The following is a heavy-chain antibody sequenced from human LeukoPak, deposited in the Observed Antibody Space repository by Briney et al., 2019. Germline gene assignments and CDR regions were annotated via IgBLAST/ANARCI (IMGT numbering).Heavy chain of an antibody. CDR3: ARVGRGIAAPFDY. Sequence: GGSLRLFCASSGFTVSSNYMSWVSQAPGKGLEGVSVIYSGGSTYYADSVKGRFTISRDNSKNTLYLQMNSLRAEDTAVYYCARVGRGIAAPFDYWGQGTLVTVSS. V-gene: IGHV3-66*02. J-gene: IGHJ4*02. CDR2: IYSGGST. D-gene: IGHD6-13*01. CDR1: GFTVSSNY.